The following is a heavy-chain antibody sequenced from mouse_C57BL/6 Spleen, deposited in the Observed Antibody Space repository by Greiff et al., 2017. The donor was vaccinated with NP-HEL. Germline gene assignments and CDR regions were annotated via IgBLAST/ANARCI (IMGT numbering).Heavy chain of an antibody. CDR2: INPNNGGT. CDR3: ARWIRRGYYYAMDY. J-gene: IGHJ4*01. D-gene: IGHD2-2*01. CDR1: GYTFTDYN. Sequence: EVKLQQSGPELVKPGASVKIPCKASGYTFTDYNMDWVKQSHGKSLEWIGDINPNNGGTIYNQKFKGKATLTVDKSSSTAYMELRSLTSEDTAVYYCARWIRRGYYYAMDYWGQGTSVTVSS. V-gene: IGHV1-18*01.